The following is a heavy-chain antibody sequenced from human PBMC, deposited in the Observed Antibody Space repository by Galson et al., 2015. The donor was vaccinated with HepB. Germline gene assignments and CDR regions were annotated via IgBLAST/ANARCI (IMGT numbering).Heavy chain of an antibody. V-gene: IGHV3-73*01. D-gene: IGHD2-21*01. J-gene: IGHJ4*02. CDR1: GFTFSGSA. Sequence: SLRLSCAASGFTFSGSAMHWVRQASGKGLEWVGRIRSKANSYATAYAASVKGRFTISRDDSKNTAYLQMNSLKTEDTAVYYCTRLPYCGGDCPAGGPVNWGQGTLVTVSS. CDR2: IRSKANSYAT. CDR3: TRLPYCGGDCPAGGPVN.